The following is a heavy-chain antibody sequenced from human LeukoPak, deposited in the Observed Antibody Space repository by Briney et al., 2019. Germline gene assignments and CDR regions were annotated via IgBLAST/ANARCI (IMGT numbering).Heavy chain of an antibody. CDR2: ISGSGAST. CDR3: ARDNSGNGNFDY. J-gene: IGHJ4*02. D-gene: IGHD5-12*01. Sequence: GGFLRLSCAASGFTFTSYAMTWVRQAPGKGLEWVSAISGSGASTYYADSVKGRFTISRDNSKNTLYLQVNSLRAEDTAVYYCARDNSGNGNFDYWGQGTLVTVSS. CDR1: GFTFTSYA. V-gene: IGHV3-23*01.